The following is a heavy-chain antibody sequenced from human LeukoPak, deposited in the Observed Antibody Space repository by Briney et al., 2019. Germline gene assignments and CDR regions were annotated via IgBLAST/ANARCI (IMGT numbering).Heavy chain of an antibody. D-gene: IGHD5-18*01. CDR1: GFTVRSNY. CDR3: ATLDTAMASFDY. Sequence: GGSLRLSCAASGFTVRSNYMSWVRQAPGKGLEWVSVIYSGGSTYYADSVRGRFTISRDNSKNTLYLQMNSLRAEDTPVYYWATLDTAMASFDYWGQGTLVTVSS. V-gene: IGHV3-66*01. CDR2: IYSGGST. J-gene: IGHJ4*02.